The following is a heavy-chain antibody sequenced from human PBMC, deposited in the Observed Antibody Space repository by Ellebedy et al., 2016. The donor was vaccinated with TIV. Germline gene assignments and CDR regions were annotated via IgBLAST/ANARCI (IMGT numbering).Heavy chain of an antibody. Sequence: SETLSLTCTVSGGSISHYYWSWIRQPPGKGLEWIGYIYYSGSTNYNPSLKSRVTISVDTSKNQFSLQLTSVTAADTAVYYCARAHGRGLTGYYKRDYGMDVWGQGTTVTVSS. CDR2: IYYSGST. J-gene: IGHJ6*02. D-gene: IGHD3-9*01. CDR1: GGSISHYY. CDR3: ARAHGRGLTGYYKRDYGMDV. V-gene: IGHV4-59*08.